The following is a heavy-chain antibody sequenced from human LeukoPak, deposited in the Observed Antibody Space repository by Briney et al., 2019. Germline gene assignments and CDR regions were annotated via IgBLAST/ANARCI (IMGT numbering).Heavy chain of an antibody. CDR3: AREVAGEAGD. CDR2: IIPIFGTA. CDR1: GGTFSSYA. V-gene: IGHV1-69*05. D-gene: IGHD6-19*01. J-gene: IGHJ4*02. Sequence: SVKVSCRASGGTFSSYAISWVRQAPGQGLEWMGRIIPIFGTANYAQKFQGRVTITTDESTSTAYMELSSLRSEDTAVYYCAREVAGEAGDWGQGTLVTVSS.